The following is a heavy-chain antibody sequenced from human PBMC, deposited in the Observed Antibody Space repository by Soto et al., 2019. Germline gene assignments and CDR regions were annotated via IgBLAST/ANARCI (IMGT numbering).Heavy chain of an antibody. CDR2: IYWDDDK. Sequence: SGPTLVNPTQTLTLTCTFSGFSLSTGGVGVGWIRQPPGKALEWLALIYWDDDKRYSPSLKSRLTINPDTSKNQFSLQLNSVTPEDTAVYYCARDHGYYYDSSGPAAFDIWGQGTMVTVSS. V-gene: IGHV2-5*02. CDR1: GFSLSTGGVG. D-gene: IGHD3-22*01. CDR3: ARDHGYYYDSSGPAAFDI. J-gene: IGHJ3*02.